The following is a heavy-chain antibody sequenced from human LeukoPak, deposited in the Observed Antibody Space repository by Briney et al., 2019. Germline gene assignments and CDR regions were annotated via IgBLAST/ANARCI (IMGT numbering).Heavy chain of an antibody. V-gene: IGHV3-74*01. J-gene: IGHJ4*02. Sequence: GGSLRLSCAASGYSFSRYWMHWLRQVTGKGLVGVSRIDNYGRTTDYADSVKGRFTIYRDNVQNTLYLQMNSLNAEDTAVYYCAIDVGGAGSFWGRGTLVTVSS. CDR1: GYSFSRYW. D-gene: IGHD3-10*01. CDR2: IDNYGRTT. CDR3: AIDVGGAGSF.